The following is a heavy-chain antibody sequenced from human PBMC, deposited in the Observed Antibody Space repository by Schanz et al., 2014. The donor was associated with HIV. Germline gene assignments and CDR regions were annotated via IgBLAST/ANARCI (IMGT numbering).Heavy chain of an antibody. CDR2: ITYDGSNK. CDR1: GLTFSSYG. CDR3: ARTFAPLTPFYMDV. D-gene: IGHD2-15*01. V-gene: IGHV3-30*03. J-gene: IGHJ6*02. Sequence: QVQLVESGGGVVQPGRSLRLSCAGSGLTFSSYGMHWVRQAPGKGLEWVAVITYDGSNKYYADSVKGRFTISRDNSKNTLYLQMNNVRAEDTAVYYCARTFAPLTPFYMDVWGQGTTVTVSS.